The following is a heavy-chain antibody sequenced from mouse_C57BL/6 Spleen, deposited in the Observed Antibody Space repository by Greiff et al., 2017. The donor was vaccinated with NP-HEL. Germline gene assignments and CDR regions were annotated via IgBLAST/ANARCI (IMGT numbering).Heavy chain of an antibody. V-gene: IGHV7-3*01. J-gene: IGHJ1*03. D-gene: IGHD2-3*01. CDR3: ARCDGDWYFDV. CDR2: IRNKANGYTT. CDR1: GFTFTDYY. Sequence: EVQRVESGGGLVQPGGSLSLSCAASGFTFTDYYMSWVRQPPGKALEWLGFIRNKANGYTTEYSASVKGRFTISRDNSQSILYLQMNALRAEDSATYYCARCDGDWYFDVWGTGTTVTVSS.